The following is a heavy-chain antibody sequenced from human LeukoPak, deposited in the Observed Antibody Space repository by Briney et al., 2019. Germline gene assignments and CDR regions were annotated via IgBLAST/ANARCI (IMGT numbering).Heavy chain of an antibody. Sequence: ASVKVSCKPSGYSFNSHHVHWVRQAPGQGLEWMGVKFSHDGTTSYTQNFQGRLTMTRDTSTSTVYMELSSLRSEDTAVYYCATDRPSRYYDFWSGYSFWGQGTLVTVSS. D-gene: IGHD3-3*01. V-gene: IGHV1-46*02. CDR3: ATDRPSRYYDFWSGYSF. J-gene: IGHJ4*02. CDR1: GYSFNSHH. CDR2: KFSHDGTT.